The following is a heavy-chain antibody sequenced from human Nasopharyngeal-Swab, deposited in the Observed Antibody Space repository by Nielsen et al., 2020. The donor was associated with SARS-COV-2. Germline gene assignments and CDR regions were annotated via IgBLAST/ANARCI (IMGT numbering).Heavy chain of an antibody. Sequence: WVRQAPGQGLEWMGGIIPIFGTANYAQKFQGRVTITADKSTSTAYMELSSLRSEDTAVYYCARGYSGAAFDIWGQGTIVTVSS. CDR2: IIPIFGTA. CDR3: ARGYSGAAFDI. D-gene: IGHD2-15*01. J-gene: IGHJ3*02. V-gene: IGHV1-69*06.